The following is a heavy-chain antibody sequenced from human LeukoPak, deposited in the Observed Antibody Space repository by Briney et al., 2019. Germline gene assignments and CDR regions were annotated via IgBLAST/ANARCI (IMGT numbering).Heavy chain of an antibody. J-gene: IGHJ4*02. D-gene: IGHD3-22*01. V-gene: IGHV3-21*04. CDR1: GFTFSSYS. Sequence: GGSLRLSCAASGFTFSSYSMNWVRQAPGKGLEWVSSISSSSSYIYYADSVKGRFTISRDNAKNTLYLQMNSLRAEDTAVYYCAKDLGHYYDSSGYDPFDYWGQGTLVTVSS. CDR3: AKDLGHYYDSSGYDPFDY. CDR2: ISSSSSYI.